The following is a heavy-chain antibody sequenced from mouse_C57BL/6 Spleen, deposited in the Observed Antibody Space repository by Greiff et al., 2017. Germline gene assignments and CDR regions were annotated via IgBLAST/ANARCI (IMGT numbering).Heavy chain of an antibody. J-gene: IGHJ3*01. CDR3: ARGILGRWFAY. D-gene: IGHD4-1*01. CDR1: GFTFSDYY. V-gene: IGHV5-16*01. CDR2: INYDGSST. Sequence: EVMLVESEGGLVQPGSSMKLSCTASGFTFSDYYMAWVRQVPEKGLDWVANINYDGSSTYYLDFLKSRFLISRDIAKIMLYLQMSGLKSEDTATYYCARGILGRWFAYWGQGTLVTVSA.